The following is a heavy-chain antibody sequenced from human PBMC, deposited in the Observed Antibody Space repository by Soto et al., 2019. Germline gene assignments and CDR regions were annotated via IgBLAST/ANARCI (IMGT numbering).Heavy chain of an antibody. J-gene: IGHJ4*02. V-gene: IGHV3-23*01. CDR2: ISSSGGTT. CDR3: ATPGYLEPWLVRGHFDY. D-gene: IGHD6-19*01. CDR1: GFTFSSYA. Sequence: GGSLRLSCAASGFTFSSYAMSWVRQAPGKGLEWVSAISSSGGTTHYADSVKGRFIISRDNSKNTLYLQINSLRAEDTAVYYCATPGYLEPWLVRGHFDYCGQGTMVTVSS.